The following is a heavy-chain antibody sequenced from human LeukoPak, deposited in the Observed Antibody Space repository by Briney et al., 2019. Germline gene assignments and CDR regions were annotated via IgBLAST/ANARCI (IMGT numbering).Heavy chain of an antibody. V-gene: IGHV3-23*01. D-gene: IGHD1-26*01. Sequence: GGSLRLSCAASGFTFSSYAMSWVRQAPGKGLEWVSASSGCGYCTFCADSVRGRFTISRDNSKHTLYLQMNSLRAEDTAVYYCAKDIIVGGEYYYYGMDVWGQGTTVTVSS. CDR3: AKDIIVGGEYYYYGMDV. CDR2: SSGCGYCT. CDR1: GFTFSSYA. J-gene: IGHJ6*02.